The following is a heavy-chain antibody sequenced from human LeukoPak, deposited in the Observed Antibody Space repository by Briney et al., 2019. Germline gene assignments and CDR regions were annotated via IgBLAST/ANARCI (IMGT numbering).Heavy chain of an antibody. CDR1: GFTFSSYA. CDR3: AKGSLRYFDWSHAFDI. CDR2: ISGSGGST. J-gene: IGHJ3*02. D-gene: IGHD3-9*01. V-gene: IGHV3-23*01. Sequence: GGSLRLSCAASGFTFSSYAMSWVRQVPGKGLEWVSTISGSGGSTYHADSVKGRFTISRDNSKNTLYLQMNSLRAEDTAVYYCAKGSLRYFDWSHAFDIWGQGTMVTVSS.